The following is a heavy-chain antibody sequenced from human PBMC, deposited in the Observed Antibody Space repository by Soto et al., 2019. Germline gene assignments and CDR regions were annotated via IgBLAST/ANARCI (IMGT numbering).Heavy chain of an antibody. V-gene: IGHV3-21*06. CDR2: INSRADYT. J-gene: IGHJ6*02. D-gene: IGHD6-6*01. CDR3: GRVKEDEGSSSLRVYYGVDV. Sequence: EVQLVESGGGPVKSGQSLRLSCEASGFTLSNYRMTWVRQGPGKGLEWVSSINSRADYTHYTESVKGRFTISRDNAKNSVYLYMNILRAEDAAVYYRGRVKEDEGSSSLRVYYGVDVWGQGTRVIVSS. CDR1: GFTLSNYR.